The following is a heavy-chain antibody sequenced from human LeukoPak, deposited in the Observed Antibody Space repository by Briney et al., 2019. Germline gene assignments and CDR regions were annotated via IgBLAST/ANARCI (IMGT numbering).Heavy chain of an antibody. Sequence: KPSETLSLTCAVYGGSFSDYYWSWIRQPPGKGLEWIGEINHSGSTNYNPSLKSRVTISVDTSKNQFSLKLSSVTAADTAVYYCARHDFAQLLYFWFDPWGQGTLVTVSS. CDR3: ARHDFAQLLYFWFDP. V-gene: IGHV4-34*01. D-gene: IGHD2-2*02. CDR1: GGSFSDYY. J-gene: IGHJ5*02. CDR2: INHSGST.